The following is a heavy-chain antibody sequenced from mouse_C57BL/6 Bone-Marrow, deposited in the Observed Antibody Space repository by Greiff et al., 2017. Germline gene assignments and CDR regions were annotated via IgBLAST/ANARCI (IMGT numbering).Heavy chain of an antibody. V-gene: IGHV1-39*01. CDR1: GYSFTDYN. CDR3: ATHHYYGSSYWYFYV. CDR2: INPNYGTT. Sequence: VQLKESGPELVKPGASVKISCKASGYSFTDYNMNWVKQSNGKSLEWIGVINPNYGTTSYNQKFKGKATLTVDQSSSTAYMQLNSLTSEDSAVYYCATHHYYGSSYWYFYVWGTGTTVTVSS. D-gene: IGHD1-1*01. J-gene: IGHJ1*03.